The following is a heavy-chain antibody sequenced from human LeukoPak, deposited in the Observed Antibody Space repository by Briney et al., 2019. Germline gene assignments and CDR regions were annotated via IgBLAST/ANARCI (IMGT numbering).Heavy chain of an antibody. CDR3: ARHSCSRDRITNFDY. CDR1: GYSFTSYW. J-gene: IGHJ4*02. V-gene: IGHV5-51*01. D-gene: IGHD1-14*01. CDR2: IYPGDSDT. Sequence: GESLKISCKSSGYSFTSYWIGWVRQMPGKGLEWVGTIYPGDSDTRDSPSFEGQVPISADKSISTAYLQWSSLKASDTAMYYCARHSCSRDRITNFDYWGQGTLVTVSS.